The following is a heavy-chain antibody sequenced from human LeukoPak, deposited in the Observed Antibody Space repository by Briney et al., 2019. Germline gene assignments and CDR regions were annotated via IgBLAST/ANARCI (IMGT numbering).Heavy chain of an antibody. CDR2: ISGSGGST. CDR3: AKDVGFGGFRTISSWYDY. V-gene: IGHV3-23*01. D-gene: IGHD6-13*01. CDR1: GFTFSSYA. J-gene: IGHJ4*02. Sequence: PGGSLRLSCATSGFTFSSYAMSWVRQAPGKGLEWVSAISGSGGSTYYADSVEGRFTISRDNSKTTLYLQMNSLRAEDTAVYYCAKDVGFGGFRTISSWYDYWGQGTLVTVSS.